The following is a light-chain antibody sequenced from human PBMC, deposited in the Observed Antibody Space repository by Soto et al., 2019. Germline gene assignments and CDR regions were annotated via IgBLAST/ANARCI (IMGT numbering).Light chain of an antibody. CDR3: QQRSNWPIT. Sequence: MQLTQSPSARSASILDKVTINCRASQSITRWLAWYQQKPGEAPKLLIYDASSLESGVPSRFSGTGSGTDFTLTISSLEPEDFALYYCQQRSNWPITFGQGTRLEIK. CDR1: QSITRW. J-gene: IGKJ5*01. V-gene: IGKV1-5*01. CDR2: DAS.